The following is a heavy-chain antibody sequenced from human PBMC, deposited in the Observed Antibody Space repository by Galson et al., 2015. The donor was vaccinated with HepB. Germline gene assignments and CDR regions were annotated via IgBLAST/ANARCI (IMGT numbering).Heavy chain of an antibody. V-gene: IGHV3-30-3*01. CDR1: GSTLSKYD. CDR3: ARDHTVNVHYYYMDA. D-gene: IGHD4-11*01. Sequence: SLRLSCADSGSTLSKYDMHWVRQAPGKGLEWVAVIIYDGSNKYYADSVKGRITISRDNSKNTLYLQMNSLRAEDTAVYYCARDHTVNVHYYYMDAWGTGTTVTVSS. J-gene: IGHJ6*03. CDR2: IIYDGSNK.